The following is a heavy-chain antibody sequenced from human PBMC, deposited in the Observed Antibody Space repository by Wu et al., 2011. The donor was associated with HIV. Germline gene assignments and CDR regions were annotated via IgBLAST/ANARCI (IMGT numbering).Heavy chain of an antibody. D-gene: IGHD2-15*01. CDR2: IIPIFGTA. Sequence: QVQLVQSGAEVKKPGSSVKVSCKASGGTFSSSGINWVRQAPGQGLEWMGGIIPIFGTAKYAQKLQGRVTITTDESTSTAHMELSSLRTEDTALYYCARDRYCSGGSCSYAMNVWGQGTTVTVSS. CDR3: ARDRYCSGGSCSYAMNV. V-gene: IGHV1-69*05. CDR1: GGTFSSSG. J-gene: IGHJ6*02.